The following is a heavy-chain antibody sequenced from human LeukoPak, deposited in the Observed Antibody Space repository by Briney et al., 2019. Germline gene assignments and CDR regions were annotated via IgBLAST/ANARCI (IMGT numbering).Heavy chain of an antibody. CDR3: ARLGYCSSTSCYRLAADAFDI. D-gene: IGHD2-2*01. CDR2: IYYSGST. J-gene: IGHJ3*02. CDR1: GGSISSSSYY. V-gene: IGHV4-39*01. Sequence: SETLSLTCTVSGGSISSSSYYWGWIRQPPGKGLEWIGSIYYSGSTYYNPSLKSRVTISVDTSKNQFSLKLSSVTAADTAVYYCARLGYCSSTSCYRLAADAFDIWGQGTMVTVSS.